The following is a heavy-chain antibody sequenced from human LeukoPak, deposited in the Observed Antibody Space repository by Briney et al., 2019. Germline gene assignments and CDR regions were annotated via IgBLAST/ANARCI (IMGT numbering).Heavy chain of an antibody. V-gene: IGHV3-53*01. CDR1: GFTVSTNY. D-gene: IGHD1-26*01. J-gene: IGHJ3*02. CDR3: TRDLREHGVFDI. Sequence: PGGSLRLSCAASGFTVSTNYMTWVRQAPGKGLEWVSEIYSDGMTYYAASVKGRFSISRDNSKNTVYLEMNSLRGDDTAIYYCTRDLREHGVFDIWGQRTMVTVSS. CDR2: IYSDGMT.